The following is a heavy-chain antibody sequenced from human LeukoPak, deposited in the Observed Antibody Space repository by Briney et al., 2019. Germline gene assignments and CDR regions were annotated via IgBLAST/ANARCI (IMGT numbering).Heavy chain of an antibody. Sequence: GGSLRLSCAASGFTFSNYAMSWVRQAPEKGLEWVSAISGSGGSTYYADSVKGRFTISRDNSKNTLYLRMNSLRAEDTAVYYCAKDAYDCSSTSCYWRGYYYYYMDVWGKGTTVTVSS. J-gene: IGHJ6*03. CDR1: GFTFSNYA. V-gene: IGHV3-23*01. CDR2: ISGSGGST. CDR3: AKDAYDCSSTSCYWRGYYYYYMDV. D-gene: IGHD2-2*01.